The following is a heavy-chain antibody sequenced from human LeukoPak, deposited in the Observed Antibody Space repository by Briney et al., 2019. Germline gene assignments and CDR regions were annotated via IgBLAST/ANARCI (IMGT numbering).Heavy chain of an antibody. J-gene: IGHJ4*02. Sequence: ASVKVSCKASGGTFSSYAISWVRQAPGQGLEWMGRVIPILGIANYAQKFQGRVTITADKSTSTAYMELSSLRSEDTAVYYCAVPETGYGYSSGWYDYWGQGTLVTVSS. V-gene: IGHV1-69*04. CDR3: AVPETGYGYSSGWYDY. CDR2: VIPILGIA. D-gene: IGHD6-19*01. CDR1: GGTFSSYA.